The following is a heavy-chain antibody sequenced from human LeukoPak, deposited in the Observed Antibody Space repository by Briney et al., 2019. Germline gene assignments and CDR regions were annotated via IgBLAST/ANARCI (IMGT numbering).Heavy chain of an antibody. CDR3: ASGESARQVFEY. CDR1: AFTVSSKY. CDR2: IHAGGNS. Sequence: GGSLRLSCAASAFTVSSKYMTWVRQAPGKGLDWVSVIHAGGNSIYADSVQGRFTVSRHNSENTVYLQMNSLRPEDTAVYYCASGESARQVFEYWGQGTLVTVSS. V-gene: IGHV3-53*04. J-gene: IGHJ4*02. D-gene: IGHD4-17*01.